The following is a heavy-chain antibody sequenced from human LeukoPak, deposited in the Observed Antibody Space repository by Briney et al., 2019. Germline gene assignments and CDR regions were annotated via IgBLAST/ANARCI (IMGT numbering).Heavy chain of an antibody. V-gene: IGHV3-33*01. CDR1: GFTFSSYG. J-gene: IGHJ4*02. Sequence: GGSLRLSCAASGFTFSSYGMHWVRQAPGKGLEWVAVIWYDGSNKYYADSVKGRFTISRDNSKNTLYLQMNSLRAEDTAVYYCARDEDYGSGSYFYWGQGTLVTVSS. D-gene: IGHD3-10*01. CDR2: IWYDGSNK. CDR3: ARDEDYGSGSYFY.